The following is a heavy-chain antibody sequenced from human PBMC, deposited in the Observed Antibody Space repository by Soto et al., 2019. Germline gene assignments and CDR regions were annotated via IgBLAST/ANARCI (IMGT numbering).Heavy chain of an antibody. J-gene: IGHJ5*02. CDR1: WFSLHDPRKG. CDR3: ARMLFDSSSYCLKGNWFDP. CDR2: MSSKHEK. V-gene: IGHV2-26*02. D-gene: IGHD3-22*01. Sequence: RPTLVNPTESLTLTCTVSWFSLHDPRKGVSWIRKPPGKALEWQADMSSKHEKTYSTDLKQMLSISRDTSKSLVVPSMNHVDTVGTANYYCARMLFDSSSYCLKGNWFDPWGQGNL.